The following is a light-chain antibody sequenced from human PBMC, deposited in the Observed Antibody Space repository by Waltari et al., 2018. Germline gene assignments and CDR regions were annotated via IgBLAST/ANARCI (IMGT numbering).Light chain of an antibody. CDR1: QSLLYSNGNNH. J-gene: IGKJ4*01. CDR3: MQTLQTPLT. Sequence: EIVMTQSPLSLPVTAGEPASIPCTPSQSLLYSNGNNHLDCHLQKPGQSPQLLIYVGSNRAPGVPDRFSGSGSGTDFTLKISRVEAEDVGVYYCMQTLQTPLTFGGGTKVEI. V-gene: IGKV2-28*01. CDR2: VGS.